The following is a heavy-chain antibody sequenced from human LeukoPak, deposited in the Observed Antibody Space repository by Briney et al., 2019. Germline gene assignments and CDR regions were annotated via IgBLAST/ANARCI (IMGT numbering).Heavy chain of an antibody. D-gene: IGHD6-6*01. J-gene: IGHJ4*02. V-gene: IGHV3-74*01. CDR1: GFSFSGHW. CDR2: ISPTGSTT. CDR3: ARGPNSNWSGLDF. Sequence: GSLRLSCTASGFSFSGHWMHWARQLPGKGLVWVSRISPTGSTTSYADSVKGRFTDSRDNAKNTLYLQVNNLRAEDTAVYYCARGPNSNWSGLDFWGQGTLLTVSS.